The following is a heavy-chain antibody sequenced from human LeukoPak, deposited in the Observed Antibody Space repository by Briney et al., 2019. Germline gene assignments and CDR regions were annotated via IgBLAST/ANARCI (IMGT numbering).Heavy chain of an antibody. V-gene: IGHV1-69*01. J-gene: IGHJ4*02. CDR3: ARADSGGYYVAYWY. D-gene: IGHD3-22*01. CDR1: GGTFSSYA. CDR2: IIPIFGTA. Sequence: ASVKVSCKASGGTFSSYAISWVRQAPGQGLEWMGGIIPIFGTANYAQKFQGRVTITADESTSTAYMELSSLRSEDTAVYYCARADSGGYYVAYWYWGQGTLVTVSS.